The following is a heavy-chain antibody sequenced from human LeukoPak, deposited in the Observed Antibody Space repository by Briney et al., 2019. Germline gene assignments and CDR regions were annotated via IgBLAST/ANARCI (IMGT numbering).Heavy chain of an antibody. Sequence: ASVKVSCMASGFTFTRSSMQWVRQARGQRLEWIGWIVVGSGNTNYAQKFQERVTITRDMSTSTAYMELSNLRSEDTAVYYCAADGYSSGWSYYWGQGTLVTVSS. CDR2: IVVGSGNT. V-gene: IGHV1-58*02. D-gene: IGHD6-19*01. CDR3: AADGYSSGWSYY. CDR1: GFTFTRSS. J-gene: IGHJ4*02.